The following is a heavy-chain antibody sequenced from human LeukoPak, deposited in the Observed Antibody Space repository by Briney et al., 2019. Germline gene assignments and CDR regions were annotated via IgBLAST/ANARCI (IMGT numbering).Heavy chain of an antibody. Sequence: SETLSLTCTVSGGSISSGGYYWSWIRQHPGKGLEWIGYIYYSGSTYYNPSLKSRVTISVDTSKNQFSLKLSSVTAADTAVYYCARLNYDFWKIDYYGMDVWGQGTTVTVSS. CDR2: IYYSGST. J-gene: IGHJ6*02. V-gene: IGHV4-31*03. CDR1: GGSISSGGYY. D-gene: IGHD3-3*01. CDR3: ARLNYDFWKIDYYGMDV.